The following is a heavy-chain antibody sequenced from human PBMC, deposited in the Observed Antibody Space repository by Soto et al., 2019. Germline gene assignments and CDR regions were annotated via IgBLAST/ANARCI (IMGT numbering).Heavy chain of an antibody. V-gene: IGHV1-69*12. CDR3: ASHKRWRQLNFNYGISV. D-gene: IGHD5-12*01. J-gene: IGHJ6*02. CDR1: GGTFSSYA. Sequence: QVQLVQSGAEVKKPGSSVKVSCKASGGTFSSYAISWVRQAPGQGLEWMGGIISIFGTADYAQKFQDRVTITADESTSTAYMELSSLRSEDTAVYYCASHKRWRQLNFNYGISVWGQGTTVTVSS. CDR2: IISIFGTA.